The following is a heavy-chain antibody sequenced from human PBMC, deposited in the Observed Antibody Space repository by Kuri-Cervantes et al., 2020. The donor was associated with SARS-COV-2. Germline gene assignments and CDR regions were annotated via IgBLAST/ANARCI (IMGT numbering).Heavy chain of an antibody. CDR2: IHYSGSS. Sequence: SETLSLTCTVSGGPIRRRLYYWGWIRQPPGKGLEWIGSIHYSGSSNYNPSLNSRVTMSVDTSKNDFSLMVTPVTAADTAVYDCARHRSSVLIPTGEVDYMDVWGKGTTVTVSS. J-gene: IGHJ6*03. D-gene: IGHD2-8*01. CDR3: ARHRSSVLIPTGEVDYMDV. V-gene: IGHV4-39*01. CDR1: GGPIRRRLYY.